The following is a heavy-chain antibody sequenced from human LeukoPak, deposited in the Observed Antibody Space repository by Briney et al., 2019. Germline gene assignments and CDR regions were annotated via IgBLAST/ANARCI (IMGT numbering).Heavy chain of an antibody. CDR1: GFAFNTYG. CDR3: AKDLRSRIAAAGAPDY. CDR2: ISSSSSYI. V-gene: IGHV3-21*01. Sequence: GGSLRLSCATFGFAFNTYGMHWVRQAPGKGLEWVSSISSSSSYIYYADSVKGRFTISRDNSKNTIYLQMNSLRAEDTAVYYCAKDLRSRIAAAGAPDYWGQGTLVTVSS. J-gene: IGHJ4*02. D-gene: IGHD6-13*01.